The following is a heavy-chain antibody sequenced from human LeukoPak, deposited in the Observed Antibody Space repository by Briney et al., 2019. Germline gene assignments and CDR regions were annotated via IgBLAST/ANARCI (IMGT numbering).Heavy chain of an antibody. D-gene: IGHD3-9*01. CDR3: ASTYYDILTGPRAFDI. J-gene: IGHJ3*02. CDR2: IYYSGST. V-gene: IGHV4-30-4*01. CDR1: GGSISSGDYY. Sequence: SQTLSLTCTVSGGSISSGDYYWSWIRQPPGKGLEWIGYIYYSGSTYYNPSLKSRVTIPVDTSKNQFSLKLSSVTAADTAVYYCASTYYDILTGPRAFDIWGQGTMVTVSS.